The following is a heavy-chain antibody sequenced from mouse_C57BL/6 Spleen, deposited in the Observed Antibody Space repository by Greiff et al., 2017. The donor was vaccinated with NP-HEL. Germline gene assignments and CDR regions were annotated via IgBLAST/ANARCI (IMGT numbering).Heavy chain of an antibody. V-gene: IGHV1-15*01. J-gene: IGHJ2*01. CDR3: TGGANWHLFDF. CDR2: IDPETGGT. Sequence: QVQLQQSGAELVRPGASVTLSCKASGYTFTDYEMHWVKQTPVHGLEWIGAIDPETGGTAYNQKFKGKAILTADKSSSTAYMELRSLTSEDSAVYYCTGGANWHLFDFWGPGTTLTVSS. CDR1: GYTFTDYE. D-gene: IGHD4-1*01.